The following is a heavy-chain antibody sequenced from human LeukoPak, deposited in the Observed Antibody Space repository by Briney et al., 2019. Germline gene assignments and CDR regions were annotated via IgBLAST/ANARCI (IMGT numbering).Heavy chain of an antibody. CDR3: ARHKPDPNYDSQIY. D-gene: IGHD3-22*01. CDR2: NYYTGSA. V-gene: IGHV4-39*01. CDR1: GGSISSSTYY. Sequence: SETLSLTCTVSGGSISSSTYYWGWIRQPPGKGLEWIGSNYYTGSAYYNPSLKSRVTISVDTYKNQFSLKLGSVTAADTAVYYCARHKPDPNYDSQIYWGQGTLVTVSS. J-gene: IGHJ4*02.